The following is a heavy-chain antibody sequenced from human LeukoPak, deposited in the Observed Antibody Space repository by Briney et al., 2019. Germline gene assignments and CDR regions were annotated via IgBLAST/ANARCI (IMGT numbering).Heavy chain of an antibody. D-gene: IGHD3-16*01. Sequence: ASVKVSCKASGYTFTNYGISWVRPAPGQGLEWMGWISVNNGNTEYAQKFQGRVTMTTDTSTTTAYMEVRSLRFDDTAVYYCVTMITFGGVSYWGQGTLVTVSA. V-gene: IGHV1-18*01. J-gene: IGHJ4*02. CDR3: VTMITFGGVSY. CDR2: ISVNNGNT. CDR1: GYTFTNYG.